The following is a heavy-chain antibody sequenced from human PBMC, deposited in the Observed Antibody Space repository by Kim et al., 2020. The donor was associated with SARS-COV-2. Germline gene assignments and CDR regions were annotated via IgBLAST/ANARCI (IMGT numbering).Heavy chain of an antibody. Sequence: SQTLSLSCTVSGGSISSSSYYWGWIRQPPGKGLEWIGSIYYSGSTYYNPSLKSRVTISVDTSKNQFSLKLSSVTAADTAVYYCARDPNYYGSGSYYGCWG. CDR3: ARDPNYYGSGSYYGC. V-gene: IGHV4-39*07. D-gene: IGHD3-10*01. J-gene: IGHJ1*01. CDR2: IYYSGST. CDR1: GGSISSSSYY.